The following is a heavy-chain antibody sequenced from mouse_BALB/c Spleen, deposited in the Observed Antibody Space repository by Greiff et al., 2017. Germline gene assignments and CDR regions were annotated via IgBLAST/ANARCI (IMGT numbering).Heavy chain of an antibody. J-gene: IGHJ4*01. V-gene: IGHV1-12*01. CDR3: ARKLTGYYAMDY. CDR2: IYPGNGDT. CDR1: GYTFTSYN. Sequence: QVQLQQPGAELVKPGASVKMSCKASGYTFTSYNMHWVKQTPGQGLEWIGAIYPGNGDTSYNQKFKGKATLTADKSSSTAYMQLSSLTSEDSAVYYCARKLTGYYAMDYWGQGTSVTVSS. D-gene: IGHD4-1*01.